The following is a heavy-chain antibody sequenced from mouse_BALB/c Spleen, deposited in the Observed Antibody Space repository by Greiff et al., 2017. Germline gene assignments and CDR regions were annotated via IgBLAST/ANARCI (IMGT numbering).Heavy chain of an antibody. Sequence: ESGPGLVKPSQSLSLTCTVTGYSITSDYAWNWIRQFPGNKLEWMGYISYSGSTSYNPSLKSRISITRDTSKNQFFLQLNSVTTEDTATYYCATGSSYFDYWGQGTTLTVSS. J-gene: IGHJ2*01. V-gene: IGHV3-2*02. CDR1: GYSITSDYA. D-gene: IGHD1-1*01. CDR3: ATGSSYFDY. CDR2: ISYSGST.